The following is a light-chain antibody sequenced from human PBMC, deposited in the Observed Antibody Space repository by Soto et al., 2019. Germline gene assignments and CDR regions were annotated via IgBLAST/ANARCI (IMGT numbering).Light chain of an antibody. J-gene: IGKJ1*01. CDR1: QSISSW. Sequence: DIQMTQSPSTMSASVGDRVTITCRASQSISSWLAWYQQKPGKAPKLLIYKASTLKSGVPSRFSGSGSGTEFTLTISSLQPDDFATYYCQQLKSYLWTFGQGTKVDIK. CDR3: QQLKSYLWT. V-gene: IGKV1-5*03. CDR2: KAS.